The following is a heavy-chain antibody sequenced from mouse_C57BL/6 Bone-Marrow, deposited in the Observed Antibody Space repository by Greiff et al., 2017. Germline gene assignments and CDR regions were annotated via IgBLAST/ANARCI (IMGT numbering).Heavy chain of an antibody. CDR1: GFTFSSYT. J-gene: IGHJ2*01. Sequence: EVKLMESGGGLVKPGGSLKLSCAASGFTFSSYTMSWVRQTPEKRLEWVATISGGGGNTYYPESVKGRFTISRDNAKNTLYLQMSSLRSEDTALYYCARQRGYYGRALFDYWGQGTTLTVSS. D-gene: IGHD1-1*01. CDR3: ARQRGYYGRALFDY. V-gene: IGHV5-9*01. CDR2: ISGGGGNT.